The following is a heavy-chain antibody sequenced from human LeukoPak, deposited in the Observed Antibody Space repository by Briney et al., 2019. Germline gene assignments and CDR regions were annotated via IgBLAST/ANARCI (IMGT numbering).Heavy chain of an antibody. CDR2: ISSSSSTI. V-gene: IGHV3-48*02. CDR3: ASGTYYYDTY. Sequence: GGSLRLSCAASGVTFSSYSMNWVRQAPGKGLEWVSYISSSSSTIYYADSVKGRFTISRDNAKNSLYLQMNSLRDEDTAVYYCASGTYYYDTYWGQGALVTVSS. D-gene: IGHD3-22*01. CDR1: GVTFSSYS. J-gene: IGHJ4*02.